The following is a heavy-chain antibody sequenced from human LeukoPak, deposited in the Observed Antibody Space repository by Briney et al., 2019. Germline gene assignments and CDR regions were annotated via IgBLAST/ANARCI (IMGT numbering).Heavy chain of an antibody. Sequence: SETLSLTCTVSGGSISSYYWSWIRQPPGKGLEWIGYIYYSGSTNYNPSLKSRVTISVDTSKNQFSLKLSSVTAADTAVYYCARTYCGGDCYPDYWGQGTLVTVSS. J-gene: IGHJ4*02. V-gene: IGHV4-59*01. D-gene: IGHD2-21*02. CDR3: ARTYCGGDCYPDY. CDR1: GGSISSYY. CDR2: IYYSGST.